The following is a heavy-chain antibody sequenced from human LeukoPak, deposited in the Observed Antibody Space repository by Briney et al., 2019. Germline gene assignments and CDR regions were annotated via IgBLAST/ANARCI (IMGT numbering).Heavy chain of an antibody. J-gene: IGHJ4*02. CDR1: GFTFSSYA. V-gene: IGHV3-30-3*01. Sequence: QPGGSLRLSCAASGFTFSSYAMHWVRQAPGKGLEWVAVISYDGSNKYYADSVKGRFTISRDNSKNTLYLQMNSLRAEDTAVYYCARDLGQQLVLGYWGQGTLVTVSS. CDR2: ISYDGSNK. D-gene: IGHD6-13*01. CDR3: ARDLGQQLVLGY.